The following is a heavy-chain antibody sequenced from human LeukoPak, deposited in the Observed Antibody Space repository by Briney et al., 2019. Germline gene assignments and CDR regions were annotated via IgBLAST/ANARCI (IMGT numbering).Heavy chain of an antibody. D-gene: IGHD3-22*01. J-gene: IGHJ4*02. V-gene: IGHV3-48*03. CDR2: ISSYGSTI. CDR3: AREVTMIVVQ. CDR1: GFTFSSYE. Sequence: TGGSLRLSCAASGFTFSSYEMNWVRQAPGKGLEWVSYISSYGSTIYYADSVKGRFTISRDNAKNSLYLQMNSLRAEDTAVYYCAREVTMIVVQWGQGTLVTVSS.